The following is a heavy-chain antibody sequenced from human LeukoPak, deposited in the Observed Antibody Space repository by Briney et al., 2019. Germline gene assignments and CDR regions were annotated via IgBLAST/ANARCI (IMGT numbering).Heavy chain of an antibody. Sequence: SETLSPTCTVSGGSISSYHWSWVRQPAGKGLEWIGRIYNSGSTNYNPSLKSRVTMSVDTSKSQFSLKLSSVTAADTAVYYCVRDEAVPGTFGQNWGQGTLVTVSS. V-gene: IGHV4-4*07. CDR2: IYNSGST. D-gene: IGHD3-16*01. CDR1: GGSISSYH. CDR3: VRDEAVPGTFGQN. J-gene: IGHJ4*02.